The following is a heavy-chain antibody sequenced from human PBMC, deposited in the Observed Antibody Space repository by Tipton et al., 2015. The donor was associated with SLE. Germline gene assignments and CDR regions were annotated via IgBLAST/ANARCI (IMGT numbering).Heavy chain of an antibody. V-gene: IGHV4-34*01. J-gene: IGHJ1*01. CDR1: GGSISSYY. CDR3: ARPGVRGSYYGYFQH. Sequence: TLSLTCTVSGGSISSYYWSWIRQPPGKGLEWIGEINHSGSTNYNPSLKSRVTISVDTSKNQFSLKLSSVAAADTAVYYCARPGVRGSYYGYFQHWGQGTLVTVSS. CDR2: INHSGST. D-gene: IGHD1-26*01.